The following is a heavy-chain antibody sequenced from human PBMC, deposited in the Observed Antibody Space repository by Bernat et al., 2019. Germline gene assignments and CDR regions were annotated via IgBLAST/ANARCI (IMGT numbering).Heavy chain of an antibody. CDR1: GFTFSSYW. CDR3: ARIGGYSGGWYDY. Sequence: EVQLLESGGGLVQPGGSLRLSCAASGFTFSSYWMHWVRQGPEKGLVWVSRMNSDGSITTYADSVKGRFTISRDNAKNTLYLQMNRLRAEDTAVYYCARIGGYSGGWYDYWGQGTLVTVSS. D-gene: IGHD6-19*01. CDR2: MNSDGSIT. V-gene: IGHV3-74*01. J-gene: IGHJ4*02.